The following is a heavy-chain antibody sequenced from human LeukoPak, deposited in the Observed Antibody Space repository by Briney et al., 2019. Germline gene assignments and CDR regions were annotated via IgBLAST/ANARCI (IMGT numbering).Heavy chain of an antibody. CDR2: MSPTGGTA. CDR1: GYTFTNNY. Sequence: GASVTVSCKASGYTFTNNYIHWVRQAPGQGLEWMGVMSPTGGTASHAPNFQARFIMTRSVSTSTAYMELRSLRSEDTAVYYCARDAMVQKLAYMDIWGDGTTVSVSS. CDR3: ARDAMVQKLAYMDI. J-gene: IGHJ6*03. D-gene: IGHD5-18*01. V-gene: IGHV1-46*01.